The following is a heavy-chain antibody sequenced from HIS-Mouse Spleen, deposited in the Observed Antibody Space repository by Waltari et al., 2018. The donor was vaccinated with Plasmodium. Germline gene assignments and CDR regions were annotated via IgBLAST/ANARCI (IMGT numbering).Heavy chain of an antibody. D-gene: IGHD6-13*01. Sequence: QVQLVQSGAEVKKPGASVKVSCKASGYTFTGYSMHWVRQAPGQGLEWMGWINPNSGGTNYAQKFQGRVTMTRDTSISTAYMELSRLRSDDTAVYYCARTNSIAAAANYFDYWGQGTLVTVSS. CDR3: ARTNSIAAAANYFDY. CDR1: GYTFTGYS. J-gene: IGHJ4*02. CDR2: INPNSGGT. V-gene: IGHV1-2*02.